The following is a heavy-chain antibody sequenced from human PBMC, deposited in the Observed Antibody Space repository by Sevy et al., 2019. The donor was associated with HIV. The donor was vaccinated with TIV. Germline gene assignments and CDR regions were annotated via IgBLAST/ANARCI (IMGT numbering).Heavy chain of an antibody. V-gene: IGHV3-23*01. CDR2: ISGSGGST. CDR3: AKYGEGLDAFDI. J-gene: IGHJ3*02. Sequence: GGSLRLSCAASGFTFSSYAMSWVRQAPGKGLEWVSAISGSGGSTYYADSVKGRFTISRDNSKNRLYLQMNSLRAEDTAVYYCAKYGEGLDAFDIWGQGTMVTVSS. CDR1: GFTFSSYA. D-gene: IGHD4-17*01.